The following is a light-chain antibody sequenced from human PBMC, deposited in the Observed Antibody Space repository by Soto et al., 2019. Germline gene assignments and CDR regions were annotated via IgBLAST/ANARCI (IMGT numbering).Light chain of an antibody. CDR3: QQYNSHSFYS. Sequence: DLQMTQFPSTLSASVGDAVTITCRASQSVQSFLAWYQQKPGKAPKLLIYLASRLESGVPSRFSGGGSGTDFTLTISSLQPDDFAIYFCQQYNSHSFYSFGQGTKLEVK. V-gene: IGKV1-5*03. J-gene: IGKJ2*03. CDR1: QSVQSF. CDR2: LAS.